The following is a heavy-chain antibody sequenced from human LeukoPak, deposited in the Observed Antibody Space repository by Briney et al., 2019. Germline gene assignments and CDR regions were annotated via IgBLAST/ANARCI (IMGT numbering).Heavy chain of an antibody. CDR2: IYTSGST. V-gene: IGHV4-4*09. J-gene: IGHJ6*03. D-gene: IGHD1-26*01. CDR1: GGSISSYY. CDR3: ARHSSYYYYMDV. Sequence: SETLSLTCTVSGGSISSYYWSWIRQPPGKGLEWIGYIYTSGSTNYNPPLKSRVTISVDTSKNQFSLKLSSVTAADTAVYYCARHSSYYYYMDVWGKGTTVTVSS.